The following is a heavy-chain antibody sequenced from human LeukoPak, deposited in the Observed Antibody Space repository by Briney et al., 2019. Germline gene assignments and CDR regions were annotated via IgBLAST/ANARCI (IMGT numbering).Heavy chain of an antibody. J-gene: IGHJ4*02. D-gene: IGHD1-14*01. Sequence: GGSLRLSCAASGFTFSSYAMHWVRQAPGKGLEWVAVISYDGSNKYYADSVKGRFTISRDNSKNTLYLQMNSLRAEDTAVYYCARDPEPAGNLYYFDYWGQGTLVTVSS. CDR2: ISYDGSNK. CDR1: GFTFSSYA. CDR3: ARDPEPAGNLYYFDY. V-gene: IGHV3-30*04.